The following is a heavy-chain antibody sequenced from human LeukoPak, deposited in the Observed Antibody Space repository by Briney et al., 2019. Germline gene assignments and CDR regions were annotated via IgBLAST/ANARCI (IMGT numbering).Heavy chain of an antibody. D-gene: IGHD3-16*02. V-gene: IGHV4-30-2*01. CDR2: IYHSGST. CDR1: GGSISSGGYS. CDR3: AREKTYYDYVWGSYRTQYYFDY. Sequence: TLSLTCAVSGGSISSGGYSWSWIRQPPGKGLEWIGYIYHSGSTYYNPSLKSRVTISVDTSKNQFSLKLSSVTAADTAVYYCAREKTYYDYVWGSYRTQYYFDYWGQGTLVTVSS. J-gene: IGHJ4*02.